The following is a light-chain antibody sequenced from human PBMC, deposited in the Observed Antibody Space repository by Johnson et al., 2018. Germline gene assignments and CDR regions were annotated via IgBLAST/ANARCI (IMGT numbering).Light chain of an antibody. CDR2: ENN. J-gene: IGLJ1*01. CDR3: GTWDSSLSAGNV. Sequence: QSVLTQPPSVSAAPEQKVTISCSGSSSNIGNNYVSWYQQLPGTAPKLLIYENNKRPSGIPDRFSGSKSGTSATLGITGLQTGDEADYYCGTWDSSLSAGNVFGTGTKVTVL. V-gene: IGLV1-51*02. CDR1: SSNIGNNY.